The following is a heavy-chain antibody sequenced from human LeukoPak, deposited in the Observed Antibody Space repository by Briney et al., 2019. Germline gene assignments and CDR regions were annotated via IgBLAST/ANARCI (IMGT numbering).Heavy chain of an antibody. CDR1: GGSLSSGSYY. CDR2: IYTSGST. D-gene: IGHD3-9*01. CDR3: ARAHYDILTGYYSSFDY. V-gene: IGHV4-61*02. J-gene: IGHJ4*02. Sequence: SETLSLTCTVSGGSLSSGSYYWSWIRQPAGKGLEWIGRIYTSGSTNYNPSLKSRVTISVDTSKNQFSLKLSSVTAADTAVYYCARAHYDILTGYYSSFDYWGQGTLVTVSS.